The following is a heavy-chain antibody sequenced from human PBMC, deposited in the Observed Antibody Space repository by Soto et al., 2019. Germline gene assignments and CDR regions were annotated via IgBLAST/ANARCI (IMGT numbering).Heavy chain of an antibody. CDR2: TYYRKSKWLY. V-gene: IGHV6-1*01. D-gene: IGHD4-4*01. CDR3: ARDSPGFHSAFDS. Sequence: QVQLQQSGPGLVKPSQTLSLTCAISGDSVSNKGAAWNWIRHSPSRGLEWLGRTYYRKSKWLYDYAVSVRSRITINPDTSKNQFSLHLTSVTPEDTSVYFCARDSPGFHSAFDSWGQGTLVTVSS. J-gene: IGHJ4*02. CDR1: GDSVSNKGAA.